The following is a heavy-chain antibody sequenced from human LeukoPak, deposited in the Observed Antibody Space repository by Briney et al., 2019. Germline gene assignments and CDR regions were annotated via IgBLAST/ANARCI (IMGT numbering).Heavy chain of an antibody. CDR1: GGSISSGGYS. CDR3: ARHVAYYGSGIDY. CDR2: IYYSGST. D-gene: IGHD3-10*01. Sequence: SETLSLTCTVSGGSISSGGYSWSWIRQHPGKGLEWIGYIYYSGSTYYNPSLKSRVTISVDTSKNQFSLKLSSVTAADTAVYYCARHVAYYGSGIDYWGQGTLVTVSS. V-gene: IGHV4-31*03. J-gene: IGHJ4*02.